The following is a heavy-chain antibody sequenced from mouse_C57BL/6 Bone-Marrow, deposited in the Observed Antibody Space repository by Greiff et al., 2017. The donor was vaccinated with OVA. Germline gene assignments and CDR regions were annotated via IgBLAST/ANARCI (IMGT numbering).Heavy chain of an antibody. Sequence: VQLKQSGAGLVKPGGSLKLSCAASGFTFSSYAMSWVRQTPEKRLEWVAYISSGGDYIYYADTVKGRFTISRDNARNTLYLQMSSLKSEDTAMYYCTRHYSNWFAYWGQGTLVTVSA. CDR2: ISSGGDYI. J-gene: IGHJ3*01. V-gene: IGHV5-9-1*02. D-gene: IGHD2-5*01. CDR1: GFTFSSYA. CDR3: TRHYSNWFAY.